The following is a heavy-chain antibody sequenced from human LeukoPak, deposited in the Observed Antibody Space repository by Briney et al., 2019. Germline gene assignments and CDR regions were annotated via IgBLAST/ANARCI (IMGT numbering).Heavy chain of an antibody. J-gene: IGHJ5*02. CDR2: INHSGST. CDR3: ARGLSLGYSNYWA. CDR1: GGSFSGYY. Sequence: SETLSLTCAVYGGSFSGYYWSWIRQPPGKGLEWIGEINHSGSTNYNPSRKSRVTISVDTSKNQFSLKLSSVTAADTAVYYCARGLSLGYSNYWAWGQGTLVTVSS. V-gene: IGHV4-34*01. D-gene: IGHD4-11*01.